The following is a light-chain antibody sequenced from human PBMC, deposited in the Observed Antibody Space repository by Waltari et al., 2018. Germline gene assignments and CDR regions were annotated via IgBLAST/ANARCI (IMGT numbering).Light chain of an antibody. J-gene: IGLJ2*01. CDR1: ALPNKY. CDR2: EDN. CDR3: YSTDRTGKQRV. Sequence: SYELTQPPSVSVSPGQTARITCSGDALPNKYGYAYQQKSGQAPVLVIYEDNKPRSGIPERFSGSSSGTMVTLTISGAQVEDEGDYYCYSTDRTGKQRVFGGGTKLTVL. V-gene: IGLV3-10*01.